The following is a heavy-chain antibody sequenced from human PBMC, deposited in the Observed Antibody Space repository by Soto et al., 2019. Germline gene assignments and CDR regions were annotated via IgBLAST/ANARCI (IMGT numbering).Heavy chain of an antibody. D-gene: IGHD2-2*01. V-gene: IGHV4-39*01. CDR3: ASIKYCTSTTCYAVVAPYYYMDA. J-gene: IGHJ6*03. CDR2: IYDSGST. Sequence: SETLSLTCTVSGGSISSSTYYWGWIRQPPGKGLEWIGSIYDSGSTHYNPSFKSRVSIVVETSKNQLSLKLSSVTAADTAVYYCASIKYCTSTTCYAVVAPYYYMDAWDKRTTVTRSS. CDR1: GGSISSSTYY.